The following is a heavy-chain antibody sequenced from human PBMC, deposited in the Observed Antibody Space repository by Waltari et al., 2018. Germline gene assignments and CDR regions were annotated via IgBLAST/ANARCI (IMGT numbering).Heavy chain of an antibody. CDR3: ATYIGASVGTAAFDV. Sequence: QLQLQESGPSLVKPSETLSPTCPVSGVSLTTNRQYSAWIRQSPGQGLEWIGTVSYSGATYISPSLKSRVSVSRDTSKNQLALILGSVTAADMAVYYCATYIGASVGTAAFDVWGQGTMVTVSS. CDR1: GVSLTTNRQY. V-gene: IGHV4-39*01. D-gene: IGHD5-12*01. CDR2: VSYSGAT. J-gene: IGHJ3*01.